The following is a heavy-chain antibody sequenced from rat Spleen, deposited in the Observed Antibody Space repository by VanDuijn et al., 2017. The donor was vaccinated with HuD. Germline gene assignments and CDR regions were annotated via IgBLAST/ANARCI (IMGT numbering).Heavy chain of an antibody. D-gene: IGHD1-2*01. CDR3: TSLFLPHARAFNY. CDR1: GFSLTDYS. Sequence: VQLKESGPGLVQPSETLSLTCTVSGFSLTDYSVHWVRQPPGKGLEWMGVMWSGGSTAYNSALKSRRGISRDTSKSQVLLKMNSLQTEDTAIYFCTSLFLPHARAFNYWGQGVLVTVSS. V-gene: IGHV2S63*01. J-gene: IGHJ2*01. CDR2: MWSGGST.